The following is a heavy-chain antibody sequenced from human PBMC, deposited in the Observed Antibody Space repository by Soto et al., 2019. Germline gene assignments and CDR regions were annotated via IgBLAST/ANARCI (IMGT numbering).Heavy chain of an antibody. V-gene: IGHV3-9*01. CDR2: INWNSGSV. Sequence: EVHLVESGGGLVQPGRSQRLSCAASGFTFDHYAMHWVRQAPGKGLEWVSGINWNSGSVRYADSVKGRFTISRDNAKNTLHLQMNSLRVEDTAVYYCAKEVSLPGWVYLVVDDWGQGTLVTVSS. D-gene: IGHD6-13*01. CDR1: GFTFDHYA. J-gene: IGHJ4*02. CDR3: AKEVSLPGWVYLVVDD.